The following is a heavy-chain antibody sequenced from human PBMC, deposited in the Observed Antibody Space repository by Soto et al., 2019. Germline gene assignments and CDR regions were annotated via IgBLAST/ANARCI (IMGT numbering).Heavy chain of an antibody. Sequence: ASVEVSCKASGYSFTSLGINWVRQTTGQGLEWMGWMQPSSGRTGYAQKFQGRVTMTRDTSINTAYMELSSLTSDDTAFYYCARGVTAGVDYWGQGTLVTVSS. V-gene: IGHV1-8*01. D-gene: IGHD1-26*01. CDR2: MQPSSGRT. J-gene: IGHJ4*02. CDR3: ARGVTAGVDY. CDR1: GYSFTSLG.